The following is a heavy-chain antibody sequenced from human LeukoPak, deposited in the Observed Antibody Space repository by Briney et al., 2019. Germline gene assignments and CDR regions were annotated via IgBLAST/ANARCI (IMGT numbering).Heavy chain of an antibody. J-gene: IGHJ4*02. D-gene: IGHD6-19*01. CDR2: IKSDGTST. CDR1: GFTFSSYW. CDR3: VRLHAGSSGWYFDF. Sequence: GGSLRLSCVASGFTFSSYWMHWVRQIPGKGLVWVSVIKSDGTSTKYADSVKGRFTISRDNAKSTLFLQMNSLRAEDTAMYYCVRLHAGSSGWYFDFWGQGTQVTVSS. V-gene: IGHV3-74*03.